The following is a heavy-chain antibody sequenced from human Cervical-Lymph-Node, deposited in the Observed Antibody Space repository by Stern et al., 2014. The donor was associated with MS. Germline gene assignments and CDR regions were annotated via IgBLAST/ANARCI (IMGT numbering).Heavy chain of an antibody. CDR3: ARDCKLRYYYYGMDV. CDR1: GFTFSSYG. V-gene: IGHV3-33*01. J-gene: IGHJ6*02. CDR2: IWYDGSNK. D-gene: IGHD1-26*01. Sequence: VQLVESGGGVVQPGRSLRLSCAASGFTFSSYGMHWVRQAPGKGLERVAVIWYDGSNKYYADSVKGRFTISRDNSKNTLYLQMNSLRAEDTAVYYCARDCKLRYYYYGMDVWGQGTTVTVSS.